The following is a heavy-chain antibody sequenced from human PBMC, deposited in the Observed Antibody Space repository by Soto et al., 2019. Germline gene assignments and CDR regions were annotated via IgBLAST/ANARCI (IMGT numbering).Heavy chain of an antibody. V-gene: IGHV3-23*01. J-gene: IGHJ4*02. CDR2: ISGSGGST. Sequence: GGSLRLSCAASGFTFSSYALSWVRQAPGKGLEWVSAISGSGGSTYYADSVKGRFTISRDNSQNTLYLQMNSLRAEDTAVYYCANIFNWKYFDYWGQGTLVTVSS. D-gene: IGHD1-1*01. CDR1: GFTFSSYA. CDR3: ANIFNWKYFDY.